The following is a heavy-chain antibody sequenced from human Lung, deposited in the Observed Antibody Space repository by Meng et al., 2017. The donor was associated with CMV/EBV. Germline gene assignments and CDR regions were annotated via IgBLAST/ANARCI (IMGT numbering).Heavy chain of an antibody. CDR1: GYTFTGYY. Sequence: SXXVSXKASGYTFTGYYMHWVRQAPGQGLEWMGWINPNSGGTNYAQKFQGRVTMTRDTSISTAYMELSRLRSDDTAVYYCARGVGYCSSTSCQVWFDPWGQGTLVTVSS. V-gene: IGHV1-2*02. J-gene: IGHJ5*02. D-gene: IGHD2-2*01. CDR2: INPNSGGT. CDR3: ARGVGYCSSTSCQVWFDP.